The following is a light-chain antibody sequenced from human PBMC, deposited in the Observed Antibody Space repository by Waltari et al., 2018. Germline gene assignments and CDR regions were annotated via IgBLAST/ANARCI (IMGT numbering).Light chain of an antibody. CDR2: DAS. J-gene: IGKJ5*01. CDR3: QQRSNWPPSIT. CDR1: PSVSSY. Sequence: EIVLTQSPATLSLSPGERATLSCRASPSVSSYLAWYQQKPGQAPRLLIYDASKRATGIPARFSGSGSGTDFTLTISSLEPEDFAVYYCQQRSNWPPSITFGQGTRLEIK. V-gene: IGKV3-11*01.